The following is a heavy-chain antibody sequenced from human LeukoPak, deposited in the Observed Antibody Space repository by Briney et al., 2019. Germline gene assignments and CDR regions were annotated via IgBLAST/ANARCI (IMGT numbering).Heavy chain of an antibody. CDR1: GYIFTDYY. D-gene: IGHD3-10*01. CDR3: ARDSVDGSGTYYNDSPDY. J-gene: IGHJ4*02. V-gene: IGHV1-18*04. Sequence: GASVKVSCKASGYIFTDYYMHWVRQAPGQGLEWMAWISAYNGNTDYAQNLRGRVTMTTDPSTSTAYMELRSLRSDDTAVYYCARDSVDGSGTYYNDSPDYWGQGTLVTVSS. CDR2: ISAYNGNT.